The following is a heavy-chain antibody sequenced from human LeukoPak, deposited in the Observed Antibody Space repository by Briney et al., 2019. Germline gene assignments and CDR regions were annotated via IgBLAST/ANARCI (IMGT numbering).Heavy chain of an antibody. CDR3: AKPSYYDSTGYSFDY. V-gene: IGHV3-23*01. CDR1: GFTFSTYF. D-gene: IGHD3-22*01. J-gene: IGHJ4*02. CDR2: ISGSGGNT. Sequence: PGGSLTLSCAASGFTFSTYFMSWVRQAPGAGLEWVSRISGSGGNTYYADSVKGRFTISRDNSKKTVYLEMNSLRAEDTAVYYCAKPSYYDSTGYSFDYWGQGTLVTVSS.